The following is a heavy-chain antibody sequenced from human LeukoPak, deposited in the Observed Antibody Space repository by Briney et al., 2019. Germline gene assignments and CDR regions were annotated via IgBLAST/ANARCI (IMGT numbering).Heavy chain of an antibody. Sequence: SETLSLTCSVSGGSISGRRYYWGWIRQPPGRGLEWIGSIHYDGATYYNPSLKSRVTMSVDTSKNQVSLKLRSGTAADTAVYYCARAQLWPSFYFDYWGQGTLVTVSS. J-gene: IGHJ4*02. CDR2: IHYDGAT. CDR3: ARAQLWPSFYFDY. V-gene: IGHV4-39*01. D-gene: IGHD5-18*01. CDR1: GGSISGRRYY.